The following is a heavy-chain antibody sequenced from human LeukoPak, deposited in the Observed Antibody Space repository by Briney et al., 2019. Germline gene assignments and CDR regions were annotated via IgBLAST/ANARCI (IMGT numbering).Heavy chain of an antibody. V-gene: IGHV1-69*13. D-gene: IGHD5-18*01. CDR1: GGTFSSYA. J-gene: IGHJ5*02. Sequence: ASVKVSCKASGGTFSSYAISWVRQAPGQGLEWMGGIIPIFGTANYAQKFQGRVTITADESTSTAYMELSSLRSEDTAVHYCARDREYSYGYNWFDPWGQGTLVTVSS. CDR3: ARDREYSYGYNWFDP. CDR2: IIPIFGTA.